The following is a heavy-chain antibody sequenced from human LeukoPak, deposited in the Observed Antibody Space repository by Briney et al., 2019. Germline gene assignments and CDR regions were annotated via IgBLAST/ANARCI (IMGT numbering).Heavy chain of an antibody. D-gene: IGHD2-21*01. CDR3: ARPLRGAAFDI. Sequence: GGSLRLSCAASGLTVSTYSMNWVRQAPGKGLEWVSWIPVGSSTIYYADSVKGRFTISRDNAKNSLYLQMNSLRAEDTAVYYCARPLRGAAFDIWGQGTMVTVSS. J-gene: IGHJ3*02. V-gene: IGHV3-48*04. CDR2: IPVGSSTI. CDR1: GLTVSTYS.